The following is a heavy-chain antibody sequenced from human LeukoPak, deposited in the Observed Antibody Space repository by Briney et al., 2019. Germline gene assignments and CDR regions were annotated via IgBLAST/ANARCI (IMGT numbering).Heavy chain of an antibody. J-gene: IGHJ4*02. CDR2: ISSSGSNI. CDR1: GFTFSNYY. CDR3: ARDPVEISYDY. D-gene: IGHD5-24*01. Sequence: PGGSLRLSCAASGFTFSNYYMSWIRQAPGKGLEWVSYISSSGSNIYYADSVRGRFTISRDNAKNSLYLQMISLRAEDTAVYYCARDPVEISYDYWGQGTPVTVSS. V-gene: IGHV3-11*04.